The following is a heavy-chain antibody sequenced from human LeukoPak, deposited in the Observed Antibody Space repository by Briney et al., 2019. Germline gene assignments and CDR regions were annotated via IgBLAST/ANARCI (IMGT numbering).Heavy chain of an antibody. CDR2: LYSGGGT. CDR3: ARAGGLRIAVAPIDC. CDR1: GFIFSNAW. J-gene: IGHJ4*02. Sequence: GGSLRLSCAASGFIFSNAWMSWVRQAPGKGLEWVSVLYSGGGTFYADSVKGRFAISRDNSKNMLYLQMNSLRAEDTAVYYCARAGGLRIAVAPIDCWGQGTLVTVSS. V-gene: IGHV3-53*01. D-gene: IGHD6-19*01.